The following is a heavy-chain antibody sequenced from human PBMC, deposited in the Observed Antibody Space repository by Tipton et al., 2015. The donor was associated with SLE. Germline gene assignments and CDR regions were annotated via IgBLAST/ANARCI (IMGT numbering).Heavy chain of an antibody. CDR3: ARGGLGFCTSGTCYDVTDI. J-gene: IGHJ3*02. D-gene: IGHD2-2*01. V-gene: IGHV4-61*02. Sequence: TLSLTCAVYGASIGSGGYSWNWIRQPPGKGLEWIGRVYTSGSTNFNPSLRSRVTISRDTSKNQFSVKLSSVTAADTAIYYCARGGLGFCTSGTCYDVTDIWGQGTMVTVSS. CDR1: GASIGSGGYS. CDR2: VYTSGST.